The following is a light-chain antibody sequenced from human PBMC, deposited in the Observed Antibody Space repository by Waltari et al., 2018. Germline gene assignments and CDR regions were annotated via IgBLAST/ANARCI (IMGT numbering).Light chain of an antibody. CDR3: QQYNRYST. J-gene: IGKJ1*01. CDR2: KAS. Sequence: DIQMTQSPSTLSASVGDRVTITCRASQSISSYLAWYQQKPGKAPTLLISKASTLGSGVPARFSGSGSGTECTLTISSLQPDDFATDYCQQYNRYSTFGQGTKVEIK. CDR1: QSISSY. V-gene: IGKV1-5*03.